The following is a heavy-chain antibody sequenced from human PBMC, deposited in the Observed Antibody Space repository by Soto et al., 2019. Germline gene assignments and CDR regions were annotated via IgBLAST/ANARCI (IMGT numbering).Heavy chain of an antibody. Sequence: QVQLQESGPGLVKPSQTLSLTCTVSGGSISSGGYYWSWIRQHPGKGLEWIGYIYYSGSTYYNPSLKSRVTISVDTSKYQFSLNLSAVTAADTAVYYCAGLPWSGSRPFDPWGQGTLVTVSS. CDR3: AGLPWSGSRPFDP. D-gene: IGHD3-3*01. J-gene: IGHJ5*02. CDR1: GGSISSGGYY. V-gene: IGHV4-31*03. CDR2: IYYSGST.